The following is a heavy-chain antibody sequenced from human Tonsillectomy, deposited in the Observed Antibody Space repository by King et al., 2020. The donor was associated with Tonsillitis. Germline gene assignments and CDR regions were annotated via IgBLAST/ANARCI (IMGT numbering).Heavy chain of an antibody. D-gene: IGHD3-10*01. V-gene: IGHV3-23*04. CDR2: ITASPGDT. J-gene: IGHJ4*02. CDR1: GFTFSSYH. Sequence: QLVQSGGGLVQPGGSLRLSCAASGFTFSSYHMSWVRQAPGKGLEWVSTITASPGDTYYADSVKGRFTISGDNSKNTLYLQMNSLRADDTAVYYCANENYYGSGSYPDYWGQGTLVTVSS. CDR3: ANENYYGSGSYPDY.